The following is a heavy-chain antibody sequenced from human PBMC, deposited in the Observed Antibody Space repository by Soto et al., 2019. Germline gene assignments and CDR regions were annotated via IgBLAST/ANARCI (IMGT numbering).Heavy chain of an antibody. Sequence: SETLSLTCTVSGGSVSRGYYSWSWIRQPPGKGLEWIGYVYNSGSTNYNPSLKSRVTISVDTSKNQFSLKLSSVTAADTAVYYCARGIAGAWFDPWGQGTLVTVSS. CDR3: ARGIAGAWFDP. D-gene: IGHD1-26*01. CDR1: GGSVSRGYYS. V-gene: IGHV4-61*01. J-gene: IGHJ5*02. CDR2: VYNSGST.